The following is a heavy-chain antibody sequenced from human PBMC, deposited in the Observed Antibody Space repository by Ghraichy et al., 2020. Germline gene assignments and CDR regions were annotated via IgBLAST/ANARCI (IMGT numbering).Heavy chain of an antibody. CDR2: IRAKIFGGTA. V-gene: IGHV3-49*03. J-gene: IGHJ3*01. CDR1: GYTFRNYG. Sequence: GSLRLSCAASGYTFRNYGLTWFRQSPGKGLEWVASIRAKIFGGTAQYAASLKDRFRISRDDSLNTAYLDMSSLTTDDSAIYYCSRPVVAVPATNVDAFDVWGQGTAVIVSS. CDR3: SRPVVAVPATNVDAFDV. D-gene: IGHD2-15*01.